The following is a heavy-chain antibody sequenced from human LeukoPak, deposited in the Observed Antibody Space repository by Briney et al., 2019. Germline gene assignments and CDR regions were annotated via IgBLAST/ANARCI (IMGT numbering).Heavy chain of an antibody. D-gene: IGHD2/OR15-2a*01. J-gene: IGHJ6*02. Sequence: PGGALRLSCAASGFTIGPYAMYWVRQGPGRGLEWVSVIMADGSGTFYADSVRGRFTTSRDNSKNSLYLQMNSLTSEDTALYYCATWAFYHNLDVWGQGTTVIVSS. CDR2: IMADGSGT. CDR3: ATWAFYHNLDV. CDR1: GFTIGPYA. V-gene: IGHV3-43*02.